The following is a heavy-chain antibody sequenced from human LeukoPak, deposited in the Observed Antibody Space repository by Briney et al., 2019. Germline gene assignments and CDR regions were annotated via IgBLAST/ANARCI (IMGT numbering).Heavy chain of an antibody. CDR2: ITSSSSYI. Sequence: PGGSLRLSCAASGFTFSSYTMNWVRQAPGKGLEWVSSITSSSSYIYYADSVKGRFTISRDNAKNSLYLQMNSLRAEDTALYYCARDGGDSSGYRKYFDYWGQGTLVTVSS. J-gene: IGHJ4*02. D-gene: IGHD3-22*01. CDR1: GFTFSSYT. CDR3: ARDGGDSSGYRKYFDY. V-gene: IGHV3-21*04.